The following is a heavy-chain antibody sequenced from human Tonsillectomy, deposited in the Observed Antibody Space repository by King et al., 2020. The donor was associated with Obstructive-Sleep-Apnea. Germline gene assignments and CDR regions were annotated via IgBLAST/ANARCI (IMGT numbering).Heavy chain of an antibody. V-gene: IGHV1-69*01. D-gene: IGHD5-12*01. CDR2: IIPIFGTA. J-gene: IGHJ2*01. CDR1: GGTFSSYA. Sequence: VQLVESGAEVKKPGSSVKVSCKASGGTFSSYAISWVRQAPGKGLEWLGGIIPIFGTANYAQKFQGRFTITADESTSTAYMELSSLRSEDTAVYYCAGKDGVATHTRYFDLWGRGTLVTVSS. CDR3: AGKDGVATHTRYFDL.